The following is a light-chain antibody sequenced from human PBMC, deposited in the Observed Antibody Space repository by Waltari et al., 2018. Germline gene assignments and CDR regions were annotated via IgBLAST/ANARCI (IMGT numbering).Light chain of an antibody. CDR3: LQSVQVPVT. V-gene: IGKV2-28*01. J-gene: IGKJ4*01. Sequence: DLVLTQSPHPLRVTPGEPASISCGSSQRPLYINYNNTFNCYVQKPRPPPQLLLYMCSTRASGVPDRFSGSASGTDFTLQISRVEAEDVVVYYCLQSVQVPVTFGGGTKVEIK. CDR1: QRPLYINYNNT. CDR2: MCS.